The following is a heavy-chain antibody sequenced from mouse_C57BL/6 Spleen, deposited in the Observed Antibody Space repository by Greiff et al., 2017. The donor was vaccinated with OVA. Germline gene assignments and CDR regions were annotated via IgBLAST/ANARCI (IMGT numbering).Heavy chain of an antibody. CDR2: IRSKSNNYAT. Sequence: EVQLVESGGGLVQPTGSLKLSCAASGFSFNTYAMNWVRQAPGKGLEWVARIRSKSNNYATYYADSVKDRFTISRDDSESMLYLQMNNLKTEDTAMYYCVRQDYYGSSDYWGQGTTLTVSS. V-gene: IGHV10-1*01. D-gene: IGHD1-1*01. J-gene: IGHJ2*01. CDR1: GFSFNTYA. CDR3: VRQDYYGSSDY.